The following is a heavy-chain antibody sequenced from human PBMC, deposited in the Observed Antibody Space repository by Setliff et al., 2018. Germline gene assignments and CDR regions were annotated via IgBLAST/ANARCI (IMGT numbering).Heavy chain of an antibody. D-gene: IGHD2-8*01. J-gene: IGHJ4*02. V-gene: IGHV1-46*01. CDR1: GHTFTSYF. Sequence: ASVKVSCKASGHTFTSYFMQWVRQAPGQGLEWMGMINPSGGYTIYAQKFQGRVTMTRDTSTSTVYLELSSQRSEDTAVYYCARGLIVLPGPSGDMGYFDYWGQGTVVTVSS. CDR2: INPSGGYT. CDR3: ARGLIVLPGPSGDMGYFDY.